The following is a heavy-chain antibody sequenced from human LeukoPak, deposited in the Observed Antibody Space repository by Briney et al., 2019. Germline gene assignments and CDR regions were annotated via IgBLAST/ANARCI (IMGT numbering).Heavy chain of an antibody. D-gene: IGHD4-17*01. CDR1: GFTYSSFS. J-gene: IGHJ4*02. Sequence: PGGSLRLSCAASGFTYSSFSMNWVRQAPGKGLEWIPYITSSSSSTYYADSVKGRFTISRDNAKNSLYLQMNSLRAEDTAVYYCARVIGSYGDSAYWGQGTLVTVSS. CDR2: ITSSSSST. V-gene: IGHV3-48*04. CDR3: ARVIGSYGDSAY.